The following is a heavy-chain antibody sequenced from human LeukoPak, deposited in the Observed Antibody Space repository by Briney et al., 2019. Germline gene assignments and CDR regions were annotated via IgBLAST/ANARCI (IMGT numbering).Heavy chain of an antibody. CDR3: TTYDSSGYFYFDY. V-gene: IGHV3-15*01. CDR2: IKRKSDGGTT. Sequence: GGSLTLSCAACGFTFSNAWMSWVRQAPRQGLEWVGRIKRKSDGGTTDYAAPVKDRFTISRDDSKNTLYLQMNSLKTEDTAVYYCTTYDSSGYFYFDYGGQGTLVTVSS. D-gene: IGHD3-22*01. CDR1: GFTFSNAW. J-gene: IGHJ4*02.